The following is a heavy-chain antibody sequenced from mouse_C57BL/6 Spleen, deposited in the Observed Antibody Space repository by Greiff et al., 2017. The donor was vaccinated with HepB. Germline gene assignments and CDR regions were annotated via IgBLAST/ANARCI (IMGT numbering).Heavy chain of an antibody. J-gene: IGHJ3*01. D-gene: IGHD2-2*01. CDR1: GFNIKDYY. V-gene: IGHV14-1*01. Sequence: EVQLQQSGAELVRPGASVKLSCTASGFNIKDYYMHWVKQRPEQGLEWIGRIDPEDGDTEYAPKFKGKATMTADTSSNTAYLQLSSLTSEDTDVYYCTTSTRVTRGFAYWGQGTLVTVSA. CDR2: IDPEDGDT. CDR3: TTSTRVTRGFAY.